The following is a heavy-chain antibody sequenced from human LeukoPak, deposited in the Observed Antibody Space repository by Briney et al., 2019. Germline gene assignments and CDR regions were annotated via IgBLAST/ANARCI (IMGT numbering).Heavy chain of an antibody. D-gene: IGHD3-10*01. J-gene: IGHJ5*02. V-gene: IGHV4-38-2*02. CDR1: DSSISSAYY. CDR2: IYHSGGT. Sequence: PPETLSLTCTVSDSSISSAYYWGWIRQPPGAGLEWIGSIYHSGGTYYTPSLKSRVSISVDTSMNQFSLKLSSVTAADTAVYYCARGYYGSGSFGGWFDPWGLGTLVTVSS. CDR3: ARGYYGSGSFGGWFDP.